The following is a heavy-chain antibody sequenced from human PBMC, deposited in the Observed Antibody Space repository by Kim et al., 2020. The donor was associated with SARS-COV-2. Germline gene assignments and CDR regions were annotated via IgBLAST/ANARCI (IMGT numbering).Heavy chain of an antibody. J-gene: IGHJ3*02. Sequence: ADSVKGRFTTSRDSAKNTLYLQMNILRAEDAAVYFCAREYTSSSTRAFDIWGQGTVVTVSS. CDR3: AREYTSSSTRAFDI. D-gene: IGHD6-6*01. V-gene: IGHV3-74*01.